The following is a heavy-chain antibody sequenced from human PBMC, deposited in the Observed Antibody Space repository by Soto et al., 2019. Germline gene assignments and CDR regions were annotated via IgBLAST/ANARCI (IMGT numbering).Heavy chain of an antibody. CDR3: ARGLGDSSSHNWFDP. Sequence: PGGSLRLSCAASGFTFSSYSMNWVRQAPGKGLEWVSSISSSSSYIYYADSVKGRFTISRDNAKNSLYLQMNSLRAEDTAVYYCARGLGDSSSHNWFDPWGQGTLVTVSS. J-gene: IGHJ5*02. CDR1: GFTFSSYS. CDR2: ISSSSSYI. D-gene: IGHD6-6*01. V-gene: IGHV3-21*01.